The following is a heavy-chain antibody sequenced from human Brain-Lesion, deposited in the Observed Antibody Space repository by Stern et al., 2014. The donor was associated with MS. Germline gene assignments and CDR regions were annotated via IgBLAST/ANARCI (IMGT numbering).Heavy chain of an antibody. Sequence: EVQLVESGAEVKKPGESLKISCKGSGYRFTSNWIGWVRQMPGKGLEWMGIIWPGGSDTRYSPSFQGPVPLSADKSISPAYLQWSSLQAPDPAMYYCARRGDSSSSGFDYWGQGTLVIVSS. CDR2: IWPGGSDT. D-gene: IGHD6-6*01. V-gene: IGHV5-51*01. CDR1: GYRFTSNW. J-gene: IGHJ4*02. CDR3: ARRGDSSSSGFDY.